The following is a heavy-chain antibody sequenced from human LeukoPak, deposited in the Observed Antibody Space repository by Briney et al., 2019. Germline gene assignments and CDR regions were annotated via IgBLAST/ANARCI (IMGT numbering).Heavy chain of an antibody. V-gene: IGHV1-8*02. CDR1: GYTFTSYA. J-gene: IGHJ5*02. Sequence: GASVKVSCKASGYTFTSYAMNWVRQAPGQGLEWMGWMNPNSGNTGYAQKFQGRVTMTRNTSISTAYMELSSLRSEDTAVYYCARGLARWRKYNWFDPWGQGTLVTVSS. D-gene: IGHD4-23*01. CDR3: ARGLARWRKYNWFDP. CDR2: MNPNSGNT.